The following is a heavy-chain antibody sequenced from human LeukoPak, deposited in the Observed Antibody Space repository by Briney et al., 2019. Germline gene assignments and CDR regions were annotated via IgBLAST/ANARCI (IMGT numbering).Heavy chain of an antibody. J-gene: IGHJ4*02. CDR2: ICGRGDGT. CDR3: AKGTERYREVSSFDS. D-gene: IGHD3-10*01. V-gene: IGHV3-23*01. CDR1: GFTFSTYT. Sequence: PGGSLRLSCAASGFTFSTYTMNWVRQAPGKGLEWVSAICGRGDGTYYADFVKGRFTISRDNSKNTLYRQMNSLRAEDTAAYYCAKGTERYREVSSFDSWGQGTLVTVSS.